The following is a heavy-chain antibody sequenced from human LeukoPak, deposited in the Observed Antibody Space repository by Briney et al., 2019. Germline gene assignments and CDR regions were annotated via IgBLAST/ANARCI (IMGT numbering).Heavy chain of an antibody. V-gene: IGHV4-38-2*01. Sequence: SETLSLTCAVSGYSISSGYYWGWIRQPPGKVLEWIGTIYHSGNTYYNPSLKIPVTISVDTSKHQFSLKLSSVTAADTAVYYCARRYYYGSGFDYWGQGTLVTVSS. J-gene: IGHJ4*02. CDR1: GYSISSGYY. D-gene: IGHD3-10*01. CDR3: ARRYYYGSGFDY. CDR2: IYHSGNT.